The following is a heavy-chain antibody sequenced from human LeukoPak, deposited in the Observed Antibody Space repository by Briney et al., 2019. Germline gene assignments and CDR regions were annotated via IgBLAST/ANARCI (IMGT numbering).Heavy chain of an antibody. J-gene: IGHJ6*02. V-gene: IGHV3-9*01. Sequence: GGSLRLSCATSGFTFDDYAMHWVRQAPGKGLEWVSGISWNSGSIGYADSVKGRFTISRDNAKNSLYLQMNSLRAEDTALYYCAKIAAAGNDYYYGMDVWGQGTTVTVSS. D-gene: IGHD6-13*01. CDR3: AKIAAAGNDYYYGMDV. CDR2: ISWNSGSI. CDR1: GFTFDDYA.